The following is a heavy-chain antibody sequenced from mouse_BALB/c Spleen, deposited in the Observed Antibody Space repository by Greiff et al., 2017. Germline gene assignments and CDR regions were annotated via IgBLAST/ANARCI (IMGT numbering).Heavy chain of an antibody. J-gene: IGHJ4*01. CDR3: ARRGQAMDY. Sequence: VQGVESGPGLVAPSQSLSITCTVSGFSLTGYGVNWVRQPPGKGLEWLGMIWGDGSTDYNSALKSRLSISKDNSKSQVFLKMNSLQTDDTAMYYCARRGQAMDYWGQGTSVTVSS. CDR2: IWGDGST. CDR1: GFSLTGYG. V-gene: IGHV2-6-7*01.